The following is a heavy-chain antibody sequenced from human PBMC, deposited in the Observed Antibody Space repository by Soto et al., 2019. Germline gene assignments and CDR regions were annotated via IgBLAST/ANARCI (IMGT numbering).Heavy chain of an antibody. D-gene: IGHD3-10*01. Sequence: GSLGLAGAASGFTCSSYAMHGVRQAPGKGLGWVAVISYYGSNKYYADSVKGRFTISRDNSKNTLYLQMNSLRDEDTAVYYSARDHSLIWFGETVRGMDVWGQGTKVTVYS. CDR3: ARDHSLIWFGETVRGMDV. V-gene: IGHV3-30-3*01. J-gene: IGHJ6*02. CDR1: GFTCSSYA. CDR2: ISYYGSNK.